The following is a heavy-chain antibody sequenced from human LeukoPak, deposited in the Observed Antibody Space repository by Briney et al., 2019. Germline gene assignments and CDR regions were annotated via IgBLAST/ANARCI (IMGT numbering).Heavy chain of an antibody. D-gene: IGHD3-3*01. CDR2: IYYSGST. J-gene: IGHJ4*02. CDR3: ARDSTYYDFWSGFDY. CDR1: GGSISRYY. Sequence: ASETLSLICTVSGGSISRYYWSWIRQPPGKGLEWIGYIYYSGSTNYNPSLKSRVTISVDTSKNQFSLKLSSVTAADTAVYYCARDSTYYDFWSGFDYWGQGTLVTVSS. V-gene: IGHV4-59*01.